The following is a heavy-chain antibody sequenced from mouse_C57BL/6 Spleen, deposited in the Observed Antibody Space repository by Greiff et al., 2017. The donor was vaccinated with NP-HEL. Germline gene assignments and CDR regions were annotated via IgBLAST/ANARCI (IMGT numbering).Heavy chain of an antibody. CDR3: ASEDSPFAY. V-gene: IGHV1-42*01. D-gene: IGHD3-2*01. CDR2: INPSTGGT. Sequence: EVQLQESGPELVKPGASVKISCKASGYSFTGYYMNWVKQSPEKSLEWIGEINPSTGGTTYNQKFKAKATLTVDKSSSKAYMQLKSLTSEDSAVYYCASEDSPFAYWGQGTLVTVSA. J-gene: IGHJ3*01. CDR1: GYSFTGYY.